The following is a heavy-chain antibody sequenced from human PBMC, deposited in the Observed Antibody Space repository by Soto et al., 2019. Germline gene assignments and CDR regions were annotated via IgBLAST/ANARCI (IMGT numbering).Heavy chain of an antibody. Sequence: GSLRLSCAASGFTFSNHAMHWVRQAPGEGPEWVSGFGGNLVSTNYADSVKGRFTISRDNSKNTLYLQMNSLRAEDTAIYYCVREGRVGVEGFDFWGQGTLVTASS. D-gene: IGHD1-26*01. J-gene: IGHJ4*02. V-gene: IGHV3-23*01. CDR1: GFTFSNHA. CDR3: VREGRVGVEGFDF. CDR2: FGGNLVST.